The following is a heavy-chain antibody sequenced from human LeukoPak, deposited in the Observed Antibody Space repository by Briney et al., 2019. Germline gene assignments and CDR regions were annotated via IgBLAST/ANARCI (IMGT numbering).Heavy chain of an antibody. V-gene: IGHV3-7*04. CDR3: VRQYNSSWLQFFDY. J-gene: IGHJ4*02. Sequence: GGSLRLSCAASGFTFSSAWMHWVRQAPGKGLEWVANIKQDGSAKYYVDSVKGRFTISRDNAKNSLYLQMNSLRAEDTAVYYCVRQYNSSWLQFFDYWGQGTLVTVSS. CDR2: IKQDGSAK. CDR1: GFTFSSAW. D-gene: IGHD6-13*01.